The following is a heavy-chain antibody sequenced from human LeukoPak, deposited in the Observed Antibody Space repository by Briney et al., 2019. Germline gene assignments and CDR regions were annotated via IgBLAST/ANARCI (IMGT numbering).Heavy chain of an antibody. J-gene: IGHJ4*02. CDR3: ARGRAVQPRGYFGS. CDR2: STDRPNGYTT. D-gene: IGHD2-2*01. Sequence: GGSLRLSCVGSGFIFSDHSMDWVRQAPGRGLEWVGRSTDRPNGYTTEYAASVKGRFTISRDVSKNSLYLQMDSLTTEDTAVYYCARGRAVQPRGYFGSWGQGTLVTVSS. V-gene: IGHV3-72*01. CDR1: GFIFSDHS.